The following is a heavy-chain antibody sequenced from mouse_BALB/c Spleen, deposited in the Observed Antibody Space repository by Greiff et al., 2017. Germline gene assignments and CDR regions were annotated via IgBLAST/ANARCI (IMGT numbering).Heavy chain of an antibody. V-gene: IGHV5-4*02. J-gene: IGHJ3*01. CDR2: ISDGGSYT. CDR1: GFTFSDYY. D-gene: IGHD1-1*01. Sequence: EVKLMESGGGLVKPGGSLKLSCAASGFTFSDYYMYWVRQTPEKRLEWVATISDGGSYTYYPDSVKGRFTISRDNAKNNLYLQMSSLKSEDTAMYYCAREDGSSSFAYWGQGTLVTVSA. CDR3: AREDGSSSFAY.